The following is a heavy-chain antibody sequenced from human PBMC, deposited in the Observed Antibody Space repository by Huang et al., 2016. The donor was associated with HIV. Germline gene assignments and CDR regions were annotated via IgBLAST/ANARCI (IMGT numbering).Heavy chain of an antibody. CDR1: GFTFSSYA. Sequence: VQPVESGGGVVQPGRSLRLSCAASGFTFSSYAMHWVRQVPGKGLEWVALISYDGSKKYHAYAVQRRFTTSRENSKNALDLQMKSWKAEETAGEFKARDRNSDCRDDAFDIWGQGTRVTVSS. J-gene: IGHJ3*02. V-gene: IGHV3-30-3*01. D-gene: IGHD2-21*02. CDR3: ARDRNSDCRDDAFDI. CDR2: ISYDGSKK.